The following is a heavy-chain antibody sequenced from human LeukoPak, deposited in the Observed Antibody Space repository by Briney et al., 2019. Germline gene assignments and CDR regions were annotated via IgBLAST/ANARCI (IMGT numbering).Heavy chain of an antibody. CDR3: ARDPGRICSGYSCYPDY. CDR1: GFTFSSYA. D-gene: IGHD2-2*01. Sequence: GGSLRLSCAVSGFTFSSYAMSWVRQAPGKGLEWVSAIRDSGGATYYAESVKGRFTISRDNSKNTLYLQMNSLRAEDTAVYYCARDPGRICSGYSCYPDYWGQGTLVTVSS. CDR2: IRDSGGAT. J-gene: IGHJ4*02. V-gene: IGHV3-23*01.